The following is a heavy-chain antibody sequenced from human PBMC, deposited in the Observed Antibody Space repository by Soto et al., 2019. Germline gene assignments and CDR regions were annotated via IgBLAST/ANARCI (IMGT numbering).Heavy chain of an antibody. Sequence: SETLSLTCTVAGGNIISYYWSWIRQPPGKGLEWIGYIYYSGSTNYNPSLKSRVTISVDTSKNQFSLKLSSVTAADTAVYYCATYGDYKYFQHWGQGTLVTVSS. CDR1: GGNIISYY. J-gene: IGHJ1*01. CDR3: ATYGDYKYFQH. D-gene: IGHD4-17*01. V-gene: IGHV4-59*01. CDR2: IYYSGST.